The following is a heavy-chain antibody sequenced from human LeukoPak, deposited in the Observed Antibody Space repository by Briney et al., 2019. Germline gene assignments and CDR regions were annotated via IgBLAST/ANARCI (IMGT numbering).Heavy chain of an antibody. V-gene: IGHV4-59*08. CDR3: ARAFSYPHFDY. CDR1: GGSISSYY. CDR2: IFYSGNT. Sequence: SETLSLTCTVFGGSISSYYWSWIRQPPGKGLEWIGYIFYSGNTYYNPSLKSRVTMSVDTSKNQFSLKLSSVTAADTALYYCARAFSYPHFDYWGQGTLVTVSS. J-gene: IGHJ4*02.